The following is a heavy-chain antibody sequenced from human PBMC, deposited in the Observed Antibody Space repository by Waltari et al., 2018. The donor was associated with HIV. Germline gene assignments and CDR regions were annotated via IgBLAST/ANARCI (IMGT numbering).Heavy chain of an antibody. D-gene: IGHD2-2*01. CDR2: ISAYNGNT. V-gene: IGHV1-18*01. Sequence: QAQLAQSGAEVKKPGASVTVSCQASGYTFTSYGISWVRQAPGQGLEWLGWISAYNGNTNYAQKLQGRVTMTTDTSTSTAYMELRSLRSDDTAVYYCARVGCSSASCYSGWFDPWGQGTLVTVSS. CDR1: GYTFTSYG. J-gene: IGHJ5*02. CDR3: ARVGCSSASCYSGWFDP.